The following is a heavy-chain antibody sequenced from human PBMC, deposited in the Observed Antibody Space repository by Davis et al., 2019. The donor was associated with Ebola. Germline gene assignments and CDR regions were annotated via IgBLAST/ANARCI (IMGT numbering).Heavy chain of an antibody. Sequence: GESLKISCAASGFTFSTYGMHWVRQAPGKGLEWVAVISYDGSYQNTGDSVRGRLTISRDNSKNTLYLQMNSLRAEDTAVYLCAKAKWEVEYHYSGMDVWGKGTTVTVSS. J-gene: IGHJ6*04. CDR2: ISYDGSYQ. CDR1: GFTFSTYG. V-gene: IGHV3-30*18. CDR3: AKAKWEVEYHYSGMDV. D-gene: IGHD1-26*01.